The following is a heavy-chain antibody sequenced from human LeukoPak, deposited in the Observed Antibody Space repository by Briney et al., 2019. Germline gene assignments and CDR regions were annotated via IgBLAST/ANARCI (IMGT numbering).Heavy chain of an antibody. CDR3: ARGAGAGFDY. CDR2: IYYSGST. Sequence: PSETLSLTCTVSGGSISSHYWSWMRQPPGKGLEWIGYIYYSGSTNYNPSLKSRVTISVDTSKNQFSLKLSSVTAADTAVYYCARGAGAGFDYWGQGTLVTVSS. CDR1: GGSISSHY. J-gene: IGHJ4*02. V-gene: IGHV4-59*11. D-gene: IGHD7-27*01.